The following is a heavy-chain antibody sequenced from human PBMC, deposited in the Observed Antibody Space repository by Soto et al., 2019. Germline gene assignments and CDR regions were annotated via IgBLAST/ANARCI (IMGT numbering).Heavy chain of an antibody. CDR3: VRSTDGDSLFGDC. CDR1: GFTFSSHS. Sequence: EVQLVESGAGLAQPGGSLRLSCAASGFTFSSHSIHWVRQAPGKGLVWVSRINGDGTSISYADSVKGRFTVSRDNAKNTLYLQMNSLRVEDTAVYYCVRSTDGDSLFGDCWGQGSLVTVSP. D-gene: IGHD3-10*01. J-gene: IGHJ4*02. CDR2: INGDGTSI. V-gene: IGHV3-74*01.